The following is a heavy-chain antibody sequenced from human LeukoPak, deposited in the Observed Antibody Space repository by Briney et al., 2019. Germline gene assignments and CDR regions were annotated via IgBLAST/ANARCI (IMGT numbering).Heavy chain of an antibody. J-gene: IGHJ4*02. CDR2: IKQDGGET. V-gene: IGHV3-7*01. D-gene: IGHD3-16*01. CDR1: GFPFSSYW. CDR3: ARGARLSDY. Sequence: GGSLRLSCAASGFPFSSYWMAWVRQAPGKGLEWVASIKQDGGETFYVDSVKGRFTISRDNAKNSLYLQMNSLRAEDTAVYFCARGARLSDYWGQGTLVTVSS.